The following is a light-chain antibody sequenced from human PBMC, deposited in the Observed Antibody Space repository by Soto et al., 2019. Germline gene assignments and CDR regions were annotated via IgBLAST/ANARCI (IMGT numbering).Light chain of an antibody. CDR2: DAS. V-gene: IGKV1-5*01. CDR1: QSISSW. CDR3: QQYNSYSPWP. J-gene: IGKJ1*01. Sequence: DIQMTQSPSTLSASVGDRVTITCRASQSISSWLAWYQQKPGKAPKLLIYDASSLESGVPSRFSVSGSGTEFTLTISSLQPDDFATYYCQQYNSYSPWPFGQGTKVEIK.